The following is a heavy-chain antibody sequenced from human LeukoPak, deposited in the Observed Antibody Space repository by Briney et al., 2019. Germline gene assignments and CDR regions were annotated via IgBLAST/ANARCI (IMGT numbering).Heavy chain of an antibody. V-gene: IGHV3-30-3*01. Sequence: GGSLRLSCAASGFTFSSYAMHWVRQAPGKGLEWVAVISYDGSNKYYADSVKGRFTISRDNSKNTLYLQMNSLRAEDTAVYYCTTGGLGNWGQGTLATVSS. J-gene: IGHJ4*02. CDR2: ISYDGSNK. D-gene: IGHD2/OR15-2a*01. CDR3: TTGGLGN. CDR1: GFTFSSYA.